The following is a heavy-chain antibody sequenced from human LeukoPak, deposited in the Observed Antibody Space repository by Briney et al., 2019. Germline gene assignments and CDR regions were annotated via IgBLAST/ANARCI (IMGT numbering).Heavy chain of an antibody. Sequence: SETLSLTCAVYGGSFSGYYWSWIRQPPGKGLEWIGEINHSGSTNYNPSLKSRVTISVGTSKNQFSLKLSSVTAADTAVYCCARRRLGAARPLDYWGQGTLVTVSS. CDR1: GGSFSGYY. CDR3: ARRRLGAARPLDY. J-gene: IGHJ4*02. D-gene: IGHD6-6*01. CDR2: INHSGST. V-gene: IGHV4-34*01.